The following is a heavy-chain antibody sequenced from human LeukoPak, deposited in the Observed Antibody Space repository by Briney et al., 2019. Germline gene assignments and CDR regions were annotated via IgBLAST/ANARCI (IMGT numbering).Heavy chain of an antibody. Sequence: PSEPLSLTCAVSGGSFSGYYWSWIRQPPGKGLEWIGEINHSGSTNYNPSLKSRVTISVDTSNNQFSLKLSSVTAADTAVYYCARGQNVLLWFGRSPYFDYWGQGTLVTVSS. V-gene: IGHV4-34*01. D-gene: IGHD3-10*01. J-gene: IGHJ4*02. CDR2: INHSGST. CDR3: ARGQNVLLWFGRSPYFDY. CDR1: GGSFSGYY.